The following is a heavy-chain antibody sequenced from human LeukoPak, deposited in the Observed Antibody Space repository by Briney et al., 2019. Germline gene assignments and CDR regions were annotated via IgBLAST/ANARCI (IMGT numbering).Heavy chain of an antibody. CDR3: ARAPEFSSGWLLDY. CDR2: IHTSGST. D-gene: IGHD3-22*01. Sequence: SETLSLTCTVAGDSISTYYWSWIRQSAGKGLEWIGRIHTSGSTNYNPSLKSRATMSVDTSKTQFSPKVSSVTAADTGVYYCARAPEFSSGWLLDYWGQGSLVTVSS. J-gene: IGHJ4*02. CDR1: GDSISTYY. V-gene: IGHV4-4*07.